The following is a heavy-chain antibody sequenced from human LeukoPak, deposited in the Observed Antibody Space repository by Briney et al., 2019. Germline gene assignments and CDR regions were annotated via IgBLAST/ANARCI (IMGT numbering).Heavy chain of an antibody. CDR1: GGSISSYY. J-gene: IGHJ5*02. V-gene: IGHV4-59*08. CDR3: ARPVIAAAGDINWFDP. CDR2: IYYSGST. Sequence: SETLSLTCTVSGGSISSYYWSWIRQPPGKGLEWIGHIYYSGSTNYNPSLKSRVTISVDTSKNQSSLKLSSVTAADTAVYYCARPVIAAAGDINWFDPWGQGTLVTVSS. D-gene: IGHD6-13*01.